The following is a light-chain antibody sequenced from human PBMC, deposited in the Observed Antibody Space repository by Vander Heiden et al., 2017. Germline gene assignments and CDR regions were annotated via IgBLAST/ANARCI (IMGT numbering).Light chain of an antibody. CDR1: SSDVGGYNY. CDR3: TSYASSNHVV. V-gene: IGLV2-8*01. J-gene: IGLJ2*01. Sequence: QSALTQPPSASGSPGQSVTISCTGTSSDVGGYNYVSWYQQHPGNAPKLMFYEVSKRPSGVPDRFSASKSGTNASTTVSGLQAEDDAYYYCTSYASSNHVVFGGGTKLTVL. CDR2: EVS.